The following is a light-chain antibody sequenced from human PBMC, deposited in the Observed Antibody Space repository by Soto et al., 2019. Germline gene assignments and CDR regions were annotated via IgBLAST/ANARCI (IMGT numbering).Light chain of an antibody. CDR2: DAS. CDR3: QQDDNLPPIT. Sequence: DIPMTQSPSSLSASVGDRVTITCQARQDISNYLNWNQQKPGKAPKLLIYDASNLETGVPSRFSGSGSGTDFTFPISSLQPDDIATYYCQQDDNLPPITFGQGTRLEIK. CDR1: QDISNY. J-gene: IGKJ5*01. V-gene: IGKV1-33*01.